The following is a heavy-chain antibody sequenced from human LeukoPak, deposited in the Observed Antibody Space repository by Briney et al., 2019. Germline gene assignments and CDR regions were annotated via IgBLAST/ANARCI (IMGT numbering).Heavy chain of an antibody. CDR1: GFTFSSYG. D-gene: IGHD2-2*01. V-gene: IGHV3-30*18. CDR2: ISYDGSNK. J-gene: IGHJ4*02. Sequence: PGGSLRLSCAASGFTFSSYGMHRVRQAPGKGLEWVAVISYDGSNKYYADSVKGRFTISRDNSKNTLYLQMNSLRAEDTAVYYCAKSGTGYCSSTSCAGFDYWGQGTLVTVSS. CDR3: AKSGTGYCSSTSCAGFDY.